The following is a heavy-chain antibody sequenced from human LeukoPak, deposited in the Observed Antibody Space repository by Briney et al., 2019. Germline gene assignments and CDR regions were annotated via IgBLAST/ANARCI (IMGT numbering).Heavy chain of an antibody. J-gene: IGHJ4*02. CDR1: GGSFSGYY. D-gene: IGHD3-22*01. V-gene: IGHV4-34*01. CDR3: ARDGYYDSSGYSYFDY. Sequence: SETLSLTCAVYGGSFSGYYWSWIRQPPGKGLEWIGEINHSGSTNYNPSLKSRVTISVDTSKNQFSLSLSSVTAADTAVYYCARDGYYDSSGYSYFDYWGQGTLVTVSA. CDR2: INHSGST.